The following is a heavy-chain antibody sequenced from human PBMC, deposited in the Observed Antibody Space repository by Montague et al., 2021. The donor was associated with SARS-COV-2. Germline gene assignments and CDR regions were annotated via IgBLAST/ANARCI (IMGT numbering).Heavy chain of an antibody. J-gene: IGHJ6*02. CDR1: GGSISNYY. D-gene: IGHD3-3*01. V-gene: IGHV4-59*01. CDR3: ARARGGTISGVISAYYGMDI. CDR2: MYYSGST. Sequence: SETLSLTCTVSGGSISNYYWSWIRQSPGKGLEWIAYMYYSGSTKYNPSLKSRATISVDTSKNQFSLTLSSMTAADTAVYYCARARGGTISGVISAYYGMDIWGQGTTVTVS.